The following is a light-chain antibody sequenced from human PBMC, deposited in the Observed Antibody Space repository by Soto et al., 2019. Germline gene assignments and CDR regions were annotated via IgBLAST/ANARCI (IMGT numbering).Light chain of an antibody. J-gene: IGKJ4*01. CDR3: LQYNHYPLT. CDR1: QSISMW. Sequence: DIQMTQSPSTLSASVGDRVTITCRASQSISMWLAWYQQKPGKAPNLLIYKASSLEGGVPSRFSGSASATEFTLTISSLQPDDFATDFCLQYNHYPLTFGGGTRVEIK. CDR2: KAS. V-gene: IGKV1-5*03.